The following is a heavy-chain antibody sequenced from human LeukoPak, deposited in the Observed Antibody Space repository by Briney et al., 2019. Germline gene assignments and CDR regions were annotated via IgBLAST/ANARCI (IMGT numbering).Heavy chain of an antibody. J-gene: IGHJ4*02. Sequence: SETLSLTCAVYGGSFSGYYWSWIRQPPGKGLEWIGEINHSGSTNYNPSLKSRVTISVDTSKNQFSLKLSSVTAADTAVYYCARGPGGSSWHKFDYWGQGTLVTVSS. CDR2: INHSGST. CDR1: GGSFSGYY. V-gene: IGHV4-34*01. CDR3: ARGPGGSSWHKFDY. D-gene: IGHD6-13*01.